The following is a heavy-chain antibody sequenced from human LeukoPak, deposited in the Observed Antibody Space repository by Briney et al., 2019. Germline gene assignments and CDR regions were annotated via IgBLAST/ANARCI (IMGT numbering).Heavy chain of an antibody. CDR2: INPSGGST. V-gene: IGHV1-46*01. CDR1: GYTFTSYY. Sequence: ASVKVSCKASGYTFTSYYMRWVRQAPGQGLEWMGIINPSGGSTGYAQKFQGRVTMTRDTSTSTVYMELSSLRSEDTAVYYCARDHFDYDFWSGYHQPYYFDYWGQGTLVTVSS. CDR3: ARDHFDYDFWSGYHQPYYFDY. D-gene: IGHD3-3*01. J-gene: IGHJ4*02.